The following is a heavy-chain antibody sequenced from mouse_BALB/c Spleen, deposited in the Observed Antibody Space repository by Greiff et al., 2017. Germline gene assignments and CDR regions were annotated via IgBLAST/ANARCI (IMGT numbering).Heavy chain of an antibody. CDR2: ISYSGST. CDR1: GYSITSDYA. D-gene: IGHD2-14*01. V-gene: IGHV3-2*02. CDR3: ARNYRYGDYFDY. J-gene: IGHJ2*01. Sequence: EVKLVESGPGLVKPSQSLSLTCTVTGYSITSDYAWNWIRQFPGNKLEWMGYISYSGSTSYNPSLKSRISITRDTSKNQFFLQLNSVTTEDTATYYCARNYRYGDYFDYWGQGTTLTVSS.